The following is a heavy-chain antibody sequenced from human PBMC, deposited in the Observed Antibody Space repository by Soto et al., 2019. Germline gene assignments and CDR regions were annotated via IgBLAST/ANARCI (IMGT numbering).Heavy chain of an antibody. D-gene: IGHD2-21*02. CDR2: MYYSGRT. CDR1: GGSISNFY. Sequence: QVQLHESGPGLVKPSETLSLTCTVSGGSISNFYWSWIRQSPGRGLEWIGYGYMYYSGRTYYNPSLESRVTISVDTSKNQISLRLTSVTADDTALYYGARGSLSTETANALDVWGPGTMVTVSS. CDR3: ARGSLSTETANALDV. V-gene: IGHV4-59*01. J-gene: IGHJ3*01.